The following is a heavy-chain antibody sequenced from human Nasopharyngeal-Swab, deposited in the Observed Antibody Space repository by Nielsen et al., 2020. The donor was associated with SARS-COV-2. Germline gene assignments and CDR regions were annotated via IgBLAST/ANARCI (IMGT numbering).Heavy chain of an antibody. CDR1: GFTFRSYW. CDR3: ARVPGGYDSSGYYFDQ. D-gene: IGHD3-22*01. J-gene: IGHJ4*02. V-gene: IGHV3-7*01. CDR2: IKQDGGEK. Sequence: GESLKLSCAASGFTFRSYWMSWVRQAPGKGLEWVANIKQDGGEKYYVDSVKGRFTISRDNAKNSLYLQMNSLRVEDTAVYYCARVPGGYDSSGYYFDQWGQGTLVTVSS.